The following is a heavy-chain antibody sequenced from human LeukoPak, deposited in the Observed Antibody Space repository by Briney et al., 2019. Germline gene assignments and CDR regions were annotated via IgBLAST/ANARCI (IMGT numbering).Heavy chain of an antibody. V-gene: IGHV4-38-2*02. J-gene: IGHJ4*02. Sequence: PSETLSLTCTVSGYSISSGYYWGWIRQPPGKGLEWIGSIYHSGSTYYNPSLKSRVTISVDTSKNQFSLKLSSVTAADTAVYYCARGGRITMVRGPIRYWGQGTLVTVSS. CDR2: IYHSGST. CDR1: GYSISSGYY. D-gene: IGHD3-10*01. CDR3: ARGGRITMVRGPIRY.